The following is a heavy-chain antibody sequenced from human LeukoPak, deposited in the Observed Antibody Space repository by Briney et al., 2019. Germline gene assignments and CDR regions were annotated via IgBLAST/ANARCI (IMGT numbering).Heavy chain of an antibody. D-gene: IGHD3-3*01. CDR3: ARVIGRRYYDFWSGYYWENYFDY. V-gene: IGHV1-18*01. CDR2: ISAYNGNT. J-gene: IGHJ4*02. Sequence: ASVKVSCKASGCTFTSYGISWVRQAPGQGLEWMGWISAYNGNTNYAQKLQGRVTMTTDTSTSTAYMELRSLRSDDTAVYYCARVIGRRYYDFWSGYYWENYFDYWGQGTLVTVSS. CDR1: GCTFTSYG.